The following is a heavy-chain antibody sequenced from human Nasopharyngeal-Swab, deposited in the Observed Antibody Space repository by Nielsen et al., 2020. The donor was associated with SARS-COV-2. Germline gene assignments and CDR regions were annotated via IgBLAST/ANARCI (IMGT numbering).Heavy chain of an antibody. D-gene: IGHD3-10*01. Sequence: SETLSLTCIVSGDSISSYYWGWIRQPPGKGLEWIGSLYYSGSTYYNPSLKSRVTISVDTSKNQYSLRLSSVTAADTAVYYCARDFRVTMVRGVIVGWFDPWGQGTLVTVSS. V-gene: IGHV4-39*07. CDR2: LYYSGST. CDR3: ARDFRVTMVRGVIVGWFDP. CDR1: GDSISSYY. J-gene: IGHJ5*02.